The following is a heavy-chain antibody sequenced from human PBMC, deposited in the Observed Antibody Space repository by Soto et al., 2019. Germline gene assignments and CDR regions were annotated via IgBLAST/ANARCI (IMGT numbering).Heavy chain of an antibody. D-gene: IGHD2-2*01. CDR1: GFTFSDYA. V-gene: IGHV3-23*01. CDR3: ANVPIWCGSSRCYTEGFDY. CDR2: VSASASNT. J-gene: IGHJ4*02. Sequence: EVQLLQHGGGLVQPGGSLRLTCAASGFTFSDYAMSWVRQAPGKGLEWASTVSASASNTHYADSVKGRFTISRDNSKNTLFLQMDSQRAEDTALYYCANVPIWCGSSRCYTEGFDYWGQGTLVIVSS.